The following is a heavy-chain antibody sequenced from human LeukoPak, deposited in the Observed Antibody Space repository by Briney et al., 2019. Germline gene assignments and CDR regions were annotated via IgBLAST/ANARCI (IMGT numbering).Heavy chain of an antibody. CDR3: ARERGNMVRGGSDI. D-gene: IGHD3-10*01. Sequence: SQTLSLTCTVSGGSISSGGYYWRWIRQHQGKGLEWIGYIYYSGSTYYNPSLKSRVTISVDTSKNQFTLKLSSVTAADTAVYYCARERGNMVRGGSDIWGQGTMVTVSS. CDR1: GGSISSGGYY. V-gene: IGHV4-31*03. J-gene: IGHJ3*02. CDR2: IYYSGST.